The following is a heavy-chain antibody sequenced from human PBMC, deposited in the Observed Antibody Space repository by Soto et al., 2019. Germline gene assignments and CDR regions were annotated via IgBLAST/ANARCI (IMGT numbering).Heavy chain of an antibody. J-gene: IGHJ6*02. D-gene: IGHD6-19*01. V-gene: IGHV4-4*02. CDR2: IYHSGST. CDR3: ARDTRGNPGWDYYYYYGMDV. CDR1: GGSISSSIW. Sequence: ASETLSLTAPVPGGSISSSIWCRGGCDPPRGGLGGSGEIYHSGSTNYNPSLKRRVTRSVDKSKNQSSLKLSSVTAADTAVYYCARDTRGNPGWDYYYYYGMDVWGQGTLVTVSS.